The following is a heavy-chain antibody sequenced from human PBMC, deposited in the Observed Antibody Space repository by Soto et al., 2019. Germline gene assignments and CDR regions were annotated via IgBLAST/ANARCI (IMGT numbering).Heavy chain of an antibody. V-gene: IGHV1-18*04. D-gene: IGHD2-2*01. CDR1: GYTFTNYG. CDR3: ARGYCSSSSCYPFDY. Sequence: QVQLVQSGAEVKKPGASVKVSCKASGYTFTNYGIIWVRQAPGQGLEWMGWISAYNGNTNYAQKLQGRVTMTTDTSTSTDYMELRSLRSDDTAVYYCARGYCSSSSCYPFDYWGQGTLVTVSS. CDR2: ISAYNGNT. J-gene: IGHJ4*02.